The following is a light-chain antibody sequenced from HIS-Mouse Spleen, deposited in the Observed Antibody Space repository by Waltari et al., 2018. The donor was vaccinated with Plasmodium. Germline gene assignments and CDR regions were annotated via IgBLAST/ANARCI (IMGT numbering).Light chain of an antibody. CDR1: ALPKKY. V-gene: IGLV3-10*01. CDR2: EDS. CDR3: YSTDSSGNHRV. J-gene: IGLJ3*02. Sequence: SYELTQPPSVSVSPGQTARITCSGDALPKKYAYWYQQKSGQAPVLVIYEDSKRPAGSTERCSGASSGTMASLTSSGAQVEDEADYYCYSTDSSGNHRVFGGGTKLTVL.